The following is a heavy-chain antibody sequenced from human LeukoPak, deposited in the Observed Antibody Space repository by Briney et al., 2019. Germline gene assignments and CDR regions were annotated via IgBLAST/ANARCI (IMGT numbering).Heavy chain of an antibody. V-gene: IGHV4-31*11. CDR3: ASASGSYYTLPYYFDY. CDR1: GGSISSGGYY. J-gene: IGHJ4*02. Sequence: SETLSLTCAVSGGSISSGGYYWSWIRQHPGKGLEWIGYIYYSGSTYYNPSLKSRVTISVDTSKNQFSLELSSVTAADTAVYHCASASGSYYTLPYYFDYWGQGTLVTVSS. D-gene: IGHD3-10*01. CDR2: IYYSGST.